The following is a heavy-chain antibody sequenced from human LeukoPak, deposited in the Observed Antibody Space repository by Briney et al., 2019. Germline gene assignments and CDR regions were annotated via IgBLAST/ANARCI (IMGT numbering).Heavy chain of an antibody. CDR2: INPNSGGT. Sequence: ASVKVSCKASGYTFTGYYMHWVRQAPGQGLEWMGWINPNSGGTNYAQKFQGRVTMTRGTSISTAYMELSRPRSDDTAVYYCARGRDYVWGSYRYWGQGTLVTVSS. V-gene: IGHV1-2*02. D-gene: IGHD3-16*02. J-gene: IGHJ4*02. CDR1: GYTFTGYY. CDR3: ARGRDYVWGSYRY.